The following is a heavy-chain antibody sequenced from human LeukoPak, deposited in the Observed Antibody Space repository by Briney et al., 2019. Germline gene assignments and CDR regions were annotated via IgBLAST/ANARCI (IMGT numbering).Heavy chain of an antibody. D-gene: IGHD2-21*01. CDR2: VNPRSGAT. Sequence: GASVKVSGKASGYTFVNYDINWVRQATGQGLEWVGWVNPRSGATASSQKFQGRVSITSDASINTAYMELSSLRSEDTALYYCTRGRIALSWGQGTLITVSS. V-gene: IGHV1-8*03. CDR1: GYTFVNYD. J-gene: IGHJ4*02. CDR3: TRGRIALS.